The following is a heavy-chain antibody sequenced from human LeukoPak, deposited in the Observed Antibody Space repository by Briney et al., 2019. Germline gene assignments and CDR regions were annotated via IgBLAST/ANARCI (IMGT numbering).Heavy chain of an antibody. CDR1: GFTFSSYA. D-gene: IGHD3-3*01. Sequence: GGSLRLSCAASGFTFSSYAMSWVRQAPGKGLEWVSAISGSGGSTYYADSVKGRFTISRDNSKNTLYLQMNSLRAEDTAVYYCAKLTRRFLEWLLNEADYWGQGTLVTVSS. V-gene: IGHV3-23*01. CDR2: ISGSGGST. J-gene: IGHJ4*02. CDR3: AKLTRRFLEWLLNEADY.